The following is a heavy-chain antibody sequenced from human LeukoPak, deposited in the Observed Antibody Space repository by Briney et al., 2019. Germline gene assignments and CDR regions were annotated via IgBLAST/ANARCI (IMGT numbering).Heavy chain of an antibody. CDR3: ARYGSGIYYSGVYYYSYMAV. Sequence: PGGPLRLSCAPSGFTLKNYSMSWLRQAAGKGVEGVSSVTSIRTDIYYEDVVKGRCPISRDNAKNSLYLQMNRLRAEDQAVHYCARYGSGIYYSGVYYYSYMAVWGKGTTVTVSS. CDR2: VTSIRTDI. J-gene: IGHJ6*03. V-gene: IGHV3-21*01. D-gene: IGHD3-10*01. CDR1: GFTLKNYS.